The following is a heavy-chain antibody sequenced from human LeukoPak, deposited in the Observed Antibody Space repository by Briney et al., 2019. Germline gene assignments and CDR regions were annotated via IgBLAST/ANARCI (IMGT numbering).Heavy chain of an antibody. V-gene: IGHV3-23*01. D-gene: IGHD1-7*01. CDR2: ITGDGGTT. Sequence: PGGSLRLSCAASGFTFGSYAMSWVRQAPGKGLEWVSAITGDGGTTYYADSVNGRFTISRDNSKNTLYLQMNSLRAEDTALYYCAKDVNYGLYYYYYMDVWGKGTTVTVSS. CDR1: GFTFGSYA. J-gene: IGHJ6*03. CDR3: AKDVNYGLYYYYYMDV.